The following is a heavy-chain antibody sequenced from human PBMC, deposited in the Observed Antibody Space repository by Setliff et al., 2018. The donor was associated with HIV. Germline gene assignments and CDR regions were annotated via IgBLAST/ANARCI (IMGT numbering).Heavy chain of an antibody. CDR3: ARVRFSFNNVRCFDL. Sequence: SETRSLTCTVSGDSLSSDYYYWTWIRQHPEKGLEWIGYIYYSGSTLYNPSLRSRLSMSVDTSKNQFSLELSSVTAADTAVYFCARVRFSFNNVRCFDLWGPGTRVTVSS. D-gene: IGHD1-20*01. J-gene: IGHJ2*01. V-gene: IGHV4-31*03. CDR1: GDSLSSDYYY. CDR2: IYYSGST.